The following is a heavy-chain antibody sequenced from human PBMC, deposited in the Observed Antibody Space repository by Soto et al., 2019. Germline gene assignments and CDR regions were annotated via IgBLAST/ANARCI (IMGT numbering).Heavy chain of an antibody. Sequence: ASVKVSCKASGGTFSTYTISWVRQAPGQGLEWMGGIMPIFGTTSTAQRFEGRVTITADESTSTAYMELSRLRSEDTAVYYCARDAQHEEGGMEVWGQGATFAVS. CDR1: GGTFSTYT. V-gene: IGHV1-69*13. CDR2: IMPIFGTT. J-gene: IGHJ6*02. CDR3: ARDAQHEEGGMEV.